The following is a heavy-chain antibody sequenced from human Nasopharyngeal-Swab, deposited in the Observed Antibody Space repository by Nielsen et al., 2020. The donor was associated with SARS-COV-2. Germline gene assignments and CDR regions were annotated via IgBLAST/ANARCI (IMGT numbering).Heavy chain of an antibody. D-gene: IGHD2-2*01. J-gene: IGHJ4*02. CDR1: GFTFSDYT. CDR3: ASDSRY. Sequence: GGSLRLSCAASGFTFSDYTMNWVRQAPGQGLEWVSSIISSGSYMYYTDSVKGRFTMSRDNAKNSLYLQMNSLRAEDTAVYYCASDSRYWGQGTLVTVSA. V-gene: IGHV3-21*01. CDR2: IISSGSYM.